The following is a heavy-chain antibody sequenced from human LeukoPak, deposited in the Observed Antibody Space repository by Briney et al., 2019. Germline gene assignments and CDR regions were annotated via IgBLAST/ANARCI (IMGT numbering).Heavy chain of an antibody. J-gene: IGHJ4*02. D-gene: IGHD3-10*01. CDR2: IIPIFGTA. CDR3: ARELLWFGELSTALDY. V-gene: IGHV1-69*06. CDR1: GGTFSSYA. Sequence: GASVKVSCKASGGTFSSYAISWVRQAPGQGLEWMGGIIPIFGTANYAQKFQGRVTITADKSTSTAYMELRSLRSDDTAVYYCARELLWFGELSTALDYWGQGTLVTVSS.